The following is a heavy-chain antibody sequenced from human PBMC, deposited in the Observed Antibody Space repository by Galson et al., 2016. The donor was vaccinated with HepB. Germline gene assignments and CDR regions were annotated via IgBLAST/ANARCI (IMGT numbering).Heavy chain of an antibody. V-gene: IGHV1-8*01. J-gene: IGHJ6*02. CDR1: GDTLAXXX. CDR3: ARGSMDV. Sequence: SVKVSCKDPGDTLAXXXVNXXXQAXXXGXXXMGXXXPKXGXTGYXQKFXGRVTMTRNTSISTAYMELSSLRSDDTAVYYCARGSMDVWGQGTTVIVSS. CDR2: XXPKXGXT.